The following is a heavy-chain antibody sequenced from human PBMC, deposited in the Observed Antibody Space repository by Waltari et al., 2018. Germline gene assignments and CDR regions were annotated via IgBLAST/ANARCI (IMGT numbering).Heavy chain of an antibody. J-gene: IGHJ6*03. V-gene: IGHV4-31*03. D-gene: IGHD3-3*01. Sequence: QVQLQESGPGLVKPSQTLSLTCTVSGGSIRSGGYYWILISQHPGTGLEWIGYIYYSGSTYYNPSLKSRVTISVDTSKNQFSLKLSSVTAADTAVYYCARGSYDFWSGYYYYYYYMDVWGKGTTVTVSS. CDR3: ARGSYDFWSGYYYYYYYMDV. CDR1: GGSIRSGGYY. CDR2: IYYSGST.